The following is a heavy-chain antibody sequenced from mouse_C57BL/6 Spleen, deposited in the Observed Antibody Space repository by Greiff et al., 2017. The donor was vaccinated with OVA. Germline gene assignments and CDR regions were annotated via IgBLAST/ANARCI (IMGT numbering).Heavy chain of an antibody. D-gene: IGHD2-4*01. Sequence: VQLQESGPGLVQPSQSLSITCTVSGFSLTSYGVHWVRQSPGKGLEWLGVIWSGGSTDYNAAFISRLSISKDNSKSQVFFKMNSLQADDTAIYYCARPYDYDVGGFAYWGQGTLVTVSA. CDR1: GFSLTSYG. CDR2: IWSGGST. CDR3: ARPYDYDVGGFAY. V-gene: IGHV2-2*01. J-gene: IGHJ3*01.